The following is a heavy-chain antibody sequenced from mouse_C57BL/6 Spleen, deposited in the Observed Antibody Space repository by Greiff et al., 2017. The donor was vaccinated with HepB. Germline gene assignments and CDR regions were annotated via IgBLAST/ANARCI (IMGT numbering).Heavy chain of an antibody. Sequence: VQLQQSGAELVKPGASVKLSCKASGYTFTEYTIHWVKQRSGQGLEWIGWFYPGSGSIKYNEKFKDKATLTADKSSSTVYMELSRWTSEDSAVYFGARHEATMVTTGYAMDYWGQGTSVTVSS. CDR3: ARHEATMVTTGYAMDY. V-gene: IGHV1-62-2*01. J-gene: IGHJ4*01. D-gene: IGHD2-2*01. CDR2: FYPGSGSI. CDR1: GYTFTEYT.